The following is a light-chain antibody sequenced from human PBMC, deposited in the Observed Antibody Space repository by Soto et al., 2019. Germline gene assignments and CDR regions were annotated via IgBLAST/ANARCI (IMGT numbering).Light chain of an antibody. Sequence: EIVLTQSPGTLSLSPGERATLSCRASQSVSSNFLAWYQQKPGQAPRLLISGASNRATGIPDRFSGNGSGTDFTLTISRLEPEDFAVYYCQQYGSSPRTFGQGTKVEIK. CDR2: GAS. J-gene: IGKJ1*01. CDR3: QQYGSSPRT. V-gene: IGKV3-20*01. CDR1: QSVSSNF.